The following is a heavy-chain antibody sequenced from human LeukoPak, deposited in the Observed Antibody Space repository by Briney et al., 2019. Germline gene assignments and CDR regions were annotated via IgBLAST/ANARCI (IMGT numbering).Heavy chain of an antibody. Sequence: SETLSLTCTVSGGSISSGDYYWSWIRQPPGKGLEWIGYIYYSGSTYYNPSLKSRVTISVDTSKNQFSLKLSSVTAADTAVYYCARDLWLDYYDSSGSSLRYFDLWGRGTLVTVSS. D-gene: IGHD3-22*01. CDR1: GGSISSGDYY. CDR3: ARDLWLDYYDSSGSSLRYFDL. J-gene: IGHJ2*01. V-gene: IGHV4-30-4*01. CDR2: IYYSGST.